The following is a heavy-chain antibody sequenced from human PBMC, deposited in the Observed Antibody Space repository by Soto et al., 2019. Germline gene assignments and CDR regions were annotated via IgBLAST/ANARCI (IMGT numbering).Heavy chain of an antibody. CDR3: ARGFGDFDGNFYYYGMDV. CDR2: VYYSANT. D-gene: IGHD4-17*01. J-gene: IGHJ6*02. Sequence: QVQLQESGPGLVKPSETLSLTCTVSGVSLNSGNYYWSWIRQHPGKGLEWIGYVYYSANTFYNLSLRTRVNLSSDTSKNQFSLQLTSVTAADTAVYYCARGFGDFDGNFYYYGMDVWGQGTTVTVSS. CDR1: GVSLNSGNYY. V-gene: IGHV4-31*03.